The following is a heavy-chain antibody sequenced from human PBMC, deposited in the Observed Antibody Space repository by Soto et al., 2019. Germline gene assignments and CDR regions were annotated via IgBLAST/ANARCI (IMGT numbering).Heavy chain of an antibody. CDR2: IYHSGST. CDR3: AAGGGLPRYY. Sequence: SETLSLTCTVSGGSISSGGYSWSWIRQPPGKGLEWIGYIYHSGSTYYNPSLKSRVTISVDRSKNQFSLKLSSVTAADTAVYYCAAGGGLPRYYWGQGTLVTSPQ. D-gene: IGHD5-12*01. CDR1: GGSISSGGYS. J-gene: IGHJ4*02. V-gene: IGHV4-30-2*01.